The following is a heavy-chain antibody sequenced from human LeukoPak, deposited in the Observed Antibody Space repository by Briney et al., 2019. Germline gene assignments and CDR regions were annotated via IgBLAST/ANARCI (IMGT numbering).Heavy chain of an antibody. V-gene: IGHV3-30-3*01. CDR1: QFIFNNYA. D-gene: IGHD5-18*01. J-gene: IGHJ3*01. CDR2: ISYDGVDK. Sequence: GRSLRLSCAASQFIFNNYAMSWVRQAPGKGLEWVASISYDGVDKYYADSLQGRFTMSRDNSKNSVYLQMDSLRVEDTAMYYCAKDVDTVMDWANDAFDVWGQGTMVIVSS. CDR3: AKDVDTVMDWANDAFDV.